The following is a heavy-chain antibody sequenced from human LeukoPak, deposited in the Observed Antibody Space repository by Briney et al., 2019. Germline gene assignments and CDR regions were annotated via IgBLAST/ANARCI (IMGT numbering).Heavy chain of an antibody. V-gene: IGHV4-59*01. D-gene: IGHD4/OR15-4a*01. CDR2: IYYSGST. J-gene: IGHJ4*02. CDR1: GGSISIYY. Sequence: SETLSLTCTVSGGSISIYYWSWIRQPPGKGLEWIGYIYYSGSTNYNPSLKSRVTISVDTSKNQFSLKLSSVTAADTAVYYCARGLFMSEFDYWGQGTLVTVSS. CDR3: ARGLFMSEFDY.